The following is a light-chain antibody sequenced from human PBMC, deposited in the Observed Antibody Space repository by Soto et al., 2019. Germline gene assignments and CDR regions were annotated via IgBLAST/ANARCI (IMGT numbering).Light chain of an antibody. CDR1: QSVSSSY. CDR2: GAS. V-gene: IGKV3-20*01. Sequence: ESVLTQSPGTLSLSPGERATLSCRASQSVSSSYLAWYQQRPGQAPRLLIFGASYRATGIPDRFSGSGSGTDFTLTISRLEPEDFAVYYCQQYSSSPPEFTFGPGTKVDSK. J-gene: IGKJ3*01. CDR3: QQYSSSPPEFT.